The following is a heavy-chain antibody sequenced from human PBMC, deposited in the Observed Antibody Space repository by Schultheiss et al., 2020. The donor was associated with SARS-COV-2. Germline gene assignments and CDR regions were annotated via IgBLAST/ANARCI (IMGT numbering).Heavy chain of an antibody. CDR3: SGVPAAIPYYYYMDV. V-gene: IGHV3-15*01. CDR2: IKSKTDGGTT. D-gene: IGHD2-2*01. Sequence: GGSLRLSCAASGFTFSSYAMHWVRQAPGKGLEWVGRIKSKTDGGTTDYAAPVKGRFTISRDDSKNTLYLQMNSLKTEDTAVYYCSGVPAAIPYYYYMDVWGKGTTVTVSS. J-gene: IGHJ6*03. CDR1: GFTFSSYA.